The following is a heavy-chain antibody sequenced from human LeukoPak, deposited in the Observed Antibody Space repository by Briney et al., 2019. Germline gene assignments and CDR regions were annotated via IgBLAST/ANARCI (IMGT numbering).Heavy chain of an antibody. V-gene: IGHV3-21*01. CDR3: ARDADGDIVTTTNY. Sequence: PGGSLRLSCAASGFTSSRYSMNWVRQAPGKGLEWVSSISSSSSYIYYADSVKGRFTISRDNAKNSLYLQMNSLRAEDTAVYYCARDADGDIVTTTNYWGQGTLVTVSS. J-gene: IGHJ4*02. D-gene: IGHD5-12*01. CDR1: GFTSSRYS. CDR2: ISSSSSYI.